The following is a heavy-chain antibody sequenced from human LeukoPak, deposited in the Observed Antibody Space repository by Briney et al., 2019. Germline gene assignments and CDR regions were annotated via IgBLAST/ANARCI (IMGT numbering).Heavy chain of an antibody. CDR2: ITSGSGSTI. V-gene: IGHV3-48*03. J-gene: IGHJ3*02. D-gene: IGHD1-1*01. Sequence: GGSLRLSCAASGFTFSSYEMNWVHQAPGKGLEWVSYITSGSGSTIYYADSVKGRFTISRDNAKNSLYLQMNSLRAEDTAVYYCARDLLERPRSAFDIWGQGTMVTVSS. CDR3: ARDLLERPRSAFDI. CDR1: GFTFSSYE.